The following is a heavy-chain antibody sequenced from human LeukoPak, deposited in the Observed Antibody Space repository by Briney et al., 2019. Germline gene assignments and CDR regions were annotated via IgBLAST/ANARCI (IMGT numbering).Heavy chain of an antibody. CDR2: ISFDGSDK. CDR1: GFTFSNYG. D-gene: IGHD2-2*01. CDR3: TTDLGSVPAVIGY. V-gene: IGHV3-30*03. Sequence: GGSLRLSCAASGFTFSNYGMHWVRQAPGKGLEWVAVISFDGSDKYYAGSVKGRFTISRDNSKNTLYLQMNSLRAEDTAVYYCTTDLGSVPAVIGYRGQGTLVTVSS. J-gene: IGHJ4*02.